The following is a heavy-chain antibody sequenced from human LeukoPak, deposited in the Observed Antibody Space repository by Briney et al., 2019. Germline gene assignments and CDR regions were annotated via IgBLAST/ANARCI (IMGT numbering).Heavy chain of an antibody. CDR1: GGSISSGGYS. Sequence: SQTLSPTCAVSGGSISSGGYSWSWIRQPPGKGLEWIGYIYHSGSTYYNPSLKSRVTISVDRSKNQFSLKLSSVTAADTAVYYCARTSIVVVVAATPNVYWFDPWGQGTLVTVSS. CDR3: ARTSIVVVVAATPNVYWFDP. J-gene: IGHJ5*02. V-gene: IGHV4-30-2*01. CDR2: IYHSGST. D-gene: IGHD2-15*01.